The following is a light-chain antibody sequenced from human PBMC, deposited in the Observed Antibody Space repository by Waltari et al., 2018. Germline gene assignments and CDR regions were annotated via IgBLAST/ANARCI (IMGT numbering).Light chain of an antibody. V-gene: IGKV3-20*01. J-gene: IGKJ4*01. CDR3: QQYDGEVVT. Sequence: EIVLTPSPDTLSLSPGERDTLSCRASQRVTSISLTWYPQKLGQAPRLLTYGTSSGATGIPDRFSSSGSGTDFTVTISRQEPDDFAVYYCQQYDGEVVTFGGGTKVEI. CDR1: QRVTSIS. CDR2: GTS.